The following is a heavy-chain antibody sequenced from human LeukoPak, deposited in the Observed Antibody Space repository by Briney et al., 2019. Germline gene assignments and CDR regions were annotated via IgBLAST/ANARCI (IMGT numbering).Heavy chain of an antibody. CDR1: GYTFTDYY. Sequence: ASVTVSCKASGYTFTDYYVHWVRQAPGQGLEWMGRISPNSGGTNYAQKFQGRVTMTRDTSISTVYMELSRLKSDDTAVYYCARWGPLRLPGGYWGQGTLVTASS. CDR2: ISPNSGGT. V-gene: IGHV1-2*06. J-gene: IGHJ4*02. D-gene: IGHD3-16*01. CDR3: ARWGPLRLPGGY.